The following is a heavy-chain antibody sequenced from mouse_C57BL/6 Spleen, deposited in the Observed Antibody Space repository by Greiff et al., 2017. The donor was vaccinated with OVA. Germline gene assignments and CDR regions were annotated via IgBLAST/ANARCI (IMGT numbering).Heavy chain of an antibody. D-gene: IGHD1-1*01. CDR3: ARCGEGYYGNFDY. CDR2: IYPGDGDT. V-gene: IGHV1-80*01. CDR1: GYAFSSYW. Sequence: VQLQQSGAELVKPGASVKISCKASGYAFSSYWMNWVKQRPGKGLEWIGQIYPGDGDTNYNGKFKGKATLTADKSSSTAYMQLSSLTSEDSAVYFCARCGEGYYGNFDYWGQGTTLTVSS. J-gene: IGHJ2*01.